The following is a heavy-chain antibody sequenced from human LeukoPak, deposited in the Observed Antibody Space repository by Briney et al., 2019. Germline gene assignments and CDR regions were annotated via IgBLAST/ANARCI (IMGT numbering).Heavy chain of an antibody. Sequence: GGSPRLSCAASGFTFSSYAMHWVRQAPGKGLEWVAVISYDGSNKYYADSVKGRFTISRDNSKNTLYLQMNSLRAEDTAVYYCARDFGYYYNWFDPWGQGTLVTVSS. J-gene: IGHJ5*02. CDR2: ISYDGSNK. CDR1: GFTFSSYA. D-gene: IGHD3-22*01. CDR3: ARDFGYYYNWFDP. V-gene: IGHV3-30-3*01.